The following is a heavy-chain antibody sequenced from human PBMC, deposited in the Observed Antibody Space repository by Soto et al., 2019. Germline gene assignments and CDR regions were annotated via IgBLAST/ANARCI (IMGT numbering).Heavy chain of an antibody. V-gene: IGHV3-15*01. J-gene: IGHJ4*02. D-gene: IGHD2-15*01. CDR3: TKDSTQAYCDRGPCDSGQTNTDDS. Sequence: EVQLVESGGGLVKPGGSLRLSCAASGFTFNNGWMSWVRQAPGKGLEWVGRIKSRVAGGTTDYSAPVQGRFTIARDGSKNTVDLERNSRRTEGIAVCYCTKDSTQAYCDRGPCDSGQTNTDDSWGRGTLVTVSS. CDR2: IKSRVAGGTT. CDR1: GFTFNNGW.